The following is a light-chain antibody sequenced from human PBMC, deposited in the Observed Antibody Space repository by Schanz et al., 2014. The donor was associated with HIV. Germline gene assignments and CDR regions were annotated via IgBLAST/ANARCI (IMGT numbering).Light chain of an antibody. CDR2: RNN. J-gene: IGLJ3*02. CDR1: HSNIGLNS. CDR3: AAWDDSLNAWV. V-gene: IGLV1-44*01. Sequence: QSVLTQTPSTSGTPGQTVIISCSGGHSNIGLNSVCWYQQLPGTAPKLLIYRNNQRPSGVPDRFSGSKSGTSASLAISGLQSEDEADYYCAAWDDSLNAWVFGGGTKLTVV.